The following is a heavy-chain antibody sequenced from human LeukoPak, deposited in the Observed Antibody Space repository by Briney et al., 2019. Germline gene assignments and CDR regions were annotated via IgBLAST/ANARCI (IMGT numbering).Heavy chain of an antibody. CDR2: IRYKGVGETT. CDR1: GFTFGDYS. V-gene: IGHV3-49*04. CDR3: ARLMRHCSGGSCYSGVSGRYYFDS. Sequence: GGSLRLSCTSSGFTFGDYSISWVRQAPGKGLEGVSLIRYKGVGETTESAASVKGRCNVSRDDSKNIAFLQLDSLKTEDTAVYFCARLMRHCSGGSCYSGVSGRYYFDSWGQGTLVTVSS. D-gene: IGHD2-15*01. J-gene: IGHJ4*02.